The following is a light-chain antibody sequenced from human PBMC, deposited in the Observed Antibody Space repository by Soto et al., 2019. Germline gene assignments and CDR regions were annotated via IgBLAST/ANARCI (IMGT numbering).Light chain of an antibody. CDR3: QQRISWPLT. V-gene: IGKV3D-20*02. Sequence: EIILTQSPATLSLSPGERATLSCGASQSVSSSYVAWYQHRPGLAPRLLIHDASSRATGIPDRFSGTKSGTDFTLTISSLQPADFAIYYCQQRISWPLTFGGGTKVDIK. CDR1: QSVSSSY. J-gene: IGKJ4*01. CDR2: DAS.